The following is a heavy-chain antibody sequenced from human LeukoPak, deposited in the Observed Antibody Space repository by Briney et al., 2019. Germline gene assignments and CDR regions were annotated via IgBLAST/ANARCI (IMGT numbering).Heavy chain of an antibody. J-gene: IGHJ4*02. V-gene: IGHV1-18*01. CDR1: GYTFTTYG. D-gene: IGHD3-22*01. Sequence: ASVKVSCKTSGYTFTTYGISWVRQAPGQGLEWMGWINPYNDNTMCAQNLQGRVAMTTDTSRSTAYMELRSLRSDDTAVYYCARVPPPYYYDRSGPFDYWGQGTLVTVSS. CDR2: INPYNDNT. CDR3: ARVPPPYYYDRSGPFDY.